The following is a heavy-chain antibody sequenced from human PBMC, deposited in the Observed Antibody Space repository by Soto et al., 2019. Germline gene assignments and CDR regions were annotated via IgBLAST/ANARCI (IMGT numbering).Heavy chain of an antibody. J-gene: IGHJ3*02. CDR1: GFTFSDYY. CDR2: ISSSGSTI. Sequence: GGSLRLSCAASGFTFSDYYMSWIRQAPGKGLEWVSYISSSGSTIYYADSVKGRFTISRDNAKNSLYLQMNSLRAEDTAVYYCARAQEALYGSGSCGQCAFDIWGQGTMVTVSS. CDR3: ARAQEALYGSGSCGQCAFDI. D-gene: IGHD3-10*01. V-gene: IGHV3-11*01.